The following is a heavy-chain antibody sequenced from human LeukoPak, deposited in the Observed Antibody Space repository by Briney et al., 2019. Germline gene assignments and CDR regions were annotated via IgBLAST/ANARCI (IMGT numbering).Heavy chain of an antibody. CDR3: ARDEWLPGFFDY. V-gene: IGHV4-38-2*02. J-gene: IGHJ4*02. CDR1: GYSISSGYY. Sequence: TPSETLSLTCTVSGYSISSGYYWGWIRQPPGKGLEWIGSIYHSGSTYYNPSLKSRVTISVDTSKNQFSLKLSSVTAADTAVYYCARDEWLPGFFDYWGQGTLVTVSS. CDR2: IYHSGST. D-gene: IGHD3-3*01.